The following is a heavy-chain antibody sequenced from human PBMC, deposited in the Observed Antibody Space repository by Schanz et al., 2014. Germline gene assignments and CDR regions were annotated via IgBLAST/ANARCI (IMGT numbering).Heavy chain of an antibody. V-gene: IGHV4-34*01. CDR3: ARAARRTRVVPLYFDY. J-gene: IGHJ4*02. CDR2: INHGGST. Sequence: QVQLQQWGAGLLKPSETLSLTCAVYGGSFSGYYWSWIRQPPGKGLEWIAEINHGGSTNYNPSLKSRVTISVDTSKTQFSLNLRSVTAADTAVYYCARAARRTRVVPLYFDYWGQGTLVTVSS. D-gene: IGHD2-2*01. CDR1: GGSFSGYY.